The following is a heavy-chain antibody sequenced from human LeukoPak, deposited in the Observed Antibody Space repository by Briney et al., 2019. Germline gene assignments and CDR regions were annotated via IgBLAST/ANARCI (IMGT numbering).Heavy chain of an antibody. Sequence: GRSLRLSCAASGFTFSNYGMHWVRQAPGKGLEWVAVISYDGSHKHYADSVKGRFTVSRDNSKNTLYLQMNSLRAEDTAVYYCAKSRDCSSWYAPGYFWGQGTLVTVSS. J-gene: IGHJ4*02. CDR1: GFTFSNYG. CDR3: AKSRDCSSWYAPGYF. CDR2: ISYDGSHK. V-gene: IGHV3-30*18. D-gene: IGHD6-13*01.